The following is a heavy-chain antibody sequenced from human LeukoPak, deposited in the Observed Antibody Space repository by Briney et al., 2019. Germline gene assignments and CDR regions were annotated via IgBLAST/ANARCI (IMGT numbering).Heavy chain of an antibody. CDR3: ARASREYYYDSSGS. D-gene: IGHD3-22*01. Sequence: GGSLRLSCAASGFTFSSYSMNWVRQAPGKGLEWVSSISSSSSYIYYADSVKGRFTISRDNAKNSLYLQMNSLRAEDTAVYYCARASREYYYDSSGSWGQGTMVTVSS. CDR2: ISSSSSYI. V-gene: IGHV3-21*01. J-gene: IGHJ3*01. CDR1: GFTFSSYS.